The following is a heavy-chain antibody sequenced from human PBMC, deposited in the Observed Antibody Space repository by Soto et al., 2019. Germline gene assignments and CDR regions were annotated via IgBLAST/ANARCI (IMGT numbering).Heavy chain of an antibody. J-gene: IGHJ5*01. CDR1: GYPFNDNH. Sequence: QVQLVQSGAELRKPGASVKVSCKASGYPFNDNHIHWVRQAPGQGLEWMGWLNPYSGATTYGANYKGRISLTRDTSLSTSYMELIGLRSDDTAVYYCATAKRGTVSLLSAWGQGTLVTVSS. CDR2: LNPYSGAT. V-gene: IGHV1-2*02. D-gene: IGHD4-4*01. CDR3: ATAKRGTVSLLSA.